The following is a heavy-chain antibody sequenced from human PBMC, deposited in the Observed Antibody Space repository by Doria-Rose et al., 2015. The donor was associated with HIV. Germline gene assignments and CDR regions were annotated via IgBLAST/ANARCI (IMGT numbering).Heavy chain of an antibody. V-gene: IGHV4-30-4*08. Sequence: QVQLQESGPGLVKPSQTLSLTCTVSGGSISSNDYYWSWIRQPPGKGLEWLGAIYYSGDTYYNPSLKSRITMSVDTSNNQFSLKLSSVTAADTAVYYCARATLYNFWSGYYPYYFDYWGQGTLVTVSS. CDR1: GGSISSNDYY. D-gene: IGHD3-3*01. J-gene: IGHJ4*02. CDR2: IYYSGDT. CDR3: ARATLYNFWSGYYPYYFDY.